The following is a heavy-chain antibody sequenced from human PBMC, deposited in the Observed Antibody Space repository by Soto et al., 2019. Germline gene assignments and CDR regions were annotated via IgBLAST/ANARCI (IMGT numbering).Heavy chain of an antibody. CDR1: GGSISSGGYY. Sequence: QVQLQESGPGLVKPSQTLSLTCTVSGGSISSGGYYWSWIRQHPGKGLEWIGYIYYSGSTYYNPSLKSRVTISVDTSKNQFSLKLSSVTAADSAVSYCARAIRNYYDSSGYSREFDYWGQGTLVTVSS. V-gene: IGHV4-31*03. CDR3: ARAIRNYYDSSGYSREFDY. J-gene: IGHJ4*02. CDR2: IYYSGST. D-gene: IGHD3-22*01.